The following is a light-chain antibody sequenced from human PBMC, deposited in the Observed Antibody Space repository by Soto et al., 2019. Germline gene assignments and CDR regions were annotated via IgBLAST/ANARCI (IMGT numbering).Light chain of an antibody. CDR1: QSVSSSY. CDR3: QQYGSSPGT. Sequence: EIVLTQSPGTLSLSPGERATLSCRASQSVSSSYLAWYQQKPGQAPRLLIYGASSRATGIPDRFSGSRSGTDFTLTISRLEPEDFAVYYCQQYGSSPGTFGQGTKVEIK. V-gene: IGKV3-20*01. J-gene: IGKJ1*01. CDR2: GAS.